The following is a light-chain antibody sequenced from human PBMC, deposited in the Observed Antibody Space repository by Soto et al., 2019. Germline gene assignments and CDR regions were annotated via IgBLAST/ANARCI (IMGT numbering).Light chain of an antibody. Sequence: IVLTQSPATLSLWPGETAILSCRASQTVSSYLSWYQHKPGRAPRLLIYDASKRAPGIPARFSGSGSGTDFTLTISILEPEDFAVYYCQQRSTSITFGQGTRLEIE. J-gene: IGKJ5*01. CDR3: QQRSTSIT. CDR1: QTVSSY. CDR2: DAS. V-gene: IGKV3-11*01.